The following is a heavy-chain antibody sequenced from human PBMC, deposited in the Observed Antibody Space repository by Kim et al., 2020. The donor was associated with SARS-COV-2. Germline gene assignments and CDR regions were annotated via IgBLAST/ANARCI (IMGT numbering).Heavy chain of an antibody. CDR3: AKSIVGGSKFDY. CDR2: ISGSGGTT. V-gene: IGHV3-23*01. D-gene: IGHD1-26*01. J-gene: IGHJ4*02. CDR1: GFTFSSCA. Sequence: GGSLRLSCAASGFTFSSCAMSWVRQAPGKGLEWVSGISGSGGTTYYADSVKGRFTISRDNSKNTLYLQMNSLRAEDTTVYYCAKSIVGGSKFDYWGQGTLVTVSS.